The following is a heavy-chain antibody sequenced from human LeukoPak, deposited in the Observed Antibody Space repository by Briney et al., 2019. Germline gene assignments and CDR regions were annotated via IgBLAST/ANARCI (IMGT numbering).Heavy chain of an antibody. D-gene: IGHD6-19*01. CDR3: ARVMSGWSDY. CDR2: IIPNSGVT. Sequence: ASVKVSCKASGYTFTGYDMQWVRQAPGQGLEWMGWIIPNSGVTNYAQKFQGRVTMTRDTSISTAYMELSRLTSDDTAVYYCARVMSGWSDYWGQGTLVTVSS. CDR1: GYTFTGYD. J-gene: IGHJ4*02. V-gene: IGHV1-2*02.